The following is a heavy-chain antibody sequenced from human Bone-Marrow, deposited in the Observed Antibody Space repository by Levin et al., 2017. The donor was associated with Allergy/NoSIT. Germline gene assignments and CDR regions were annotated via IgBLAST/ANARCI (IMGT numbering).Heavy chain of an antibody. CDR2: INAGNGNT. CDR3: ARGGGVGWFGELLYNFDY. CDR1: GYTFTSYA. V-gene: IGHV1-3*01. Sequence: GGSLRLSCKASGYTFTSYAMHWVRQAPGQRLEWMGWINAGNGNTKYSQKFQGRVTITRDTSASTAYMELSSLRSEDTAVYYCARGGGVGWFGELLYNFDYWGQGTLVTVSS. J-gene: IGHJ4*02. D-gene: IGHD3-10*01.